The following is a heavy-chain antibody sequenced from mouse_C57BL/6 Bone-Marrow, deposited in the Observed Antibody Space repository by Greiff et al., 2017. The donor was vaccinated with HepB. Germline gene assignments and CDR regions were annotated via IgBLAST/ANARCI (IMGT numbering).Heavy chain of an antibody. D-gene: IGHD1-1*01. CDR1: GFNIKNTY. CDR2: IDPANGNT. J-gene: IGHJ1*03. Sequence: VQLKESVAELVRPGASVKLSCTASGFNIKNTYMHWVKQRPEQGLEWIGRIDPANGNTKYAPKFQGKATITADTSSNTAYLQLSSLTSEDTAIYYCARSGYYGSSYYWYFDVWGTGTTVTVSS. CDR3: ARSGYYGSSYYWYFDV. V-gene: IGHV14-3*01.